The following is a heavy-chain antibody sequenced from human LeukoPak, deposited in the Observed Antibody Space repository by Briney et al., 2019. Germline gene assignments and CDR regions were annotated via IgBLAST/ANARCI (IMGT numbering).Heavy chain of an antibody. CDR3: ARDSRGGGPDFDY. V-gene: IGHV4-59*01. CDR2: IYYSGTPT. D-gene: IGHD3-16*01. Sequence: SETLSLTCTVSGDSMSSSWWAWIRQPPGKGLEWIGYIYYSGTPTSYNPSLKSRVTISMDTSRNQFSLTLSSVTAADTAVYYCARDSRGGGPDFDYWGQGTLVTVSS. CDR1: GDSMSSSW. J-gene: IGHJ4*02.